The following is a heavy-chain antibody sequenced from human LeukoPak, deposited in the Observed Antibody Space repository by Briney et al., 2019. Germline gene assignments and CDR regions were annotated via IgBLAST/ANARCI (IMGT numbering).Heavy chain of an antibody. CDR1: GGTFSSYA. J-gene: IGHJ4*02. V-gene: IGHV1-69*05. CDR3: ASGMYSTSSYYYDSSGYQGLYYFDY. Sequence: SVKVSXKASGGTFSSYAISWVRQAPGQGLEWMGRIIPIFGTANYAQKFQGRVTITTDESTSTAYMELSSLRSEDTAVYYCASGMYSTSSYYYDSSGYQGLYYFDYWGQGTLVTVSS. CDR2: IIPIFGTA. D-gene: IGHD3-22*01.